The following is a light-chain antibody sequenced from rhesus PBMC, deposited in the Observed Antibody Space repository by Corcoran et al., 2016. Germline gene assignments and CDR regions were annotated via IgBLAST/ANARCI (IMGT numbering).Light chain of an antibody. V-gene: IGKV2-104*02. Sequence: DIVMTQTPLSLPVTPGEPASISCRSSHSLLDSEDGNTYLDWYLQKPGQSPQLLIYEVSNRASGVPERFSGSGSDTDFTLKISRVEAEDVGVYYCMQALEFPLTFGGGTKVEIK. CDR1: HSLLDSEDGNTY. CDR3: MQALEFPLT. J-gene: IGKJ4*01. CDR2: EVS.